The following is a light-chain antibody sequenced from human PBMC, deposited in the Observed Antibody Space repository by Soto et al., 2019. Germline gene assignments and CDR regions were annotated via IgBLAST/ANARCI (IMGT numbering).Light chain of an antibody. CDR1: SSDVGAYTY. J-gene: IGLJ3*02. CDR2: EVT. CDR3: TSYVGNDIWV. Sequence: QSALTQPPSASGSPGQSVTISCTGTSSDVGAYTYVSWYQQYPDKAPKLMIYEVTKRPSGVPDRFSGSKSGNTASLTVSGLQAEDEADYYCTSYVGNDIWVFGGGTKLTVL. V-gene: IGLV2-8*01.